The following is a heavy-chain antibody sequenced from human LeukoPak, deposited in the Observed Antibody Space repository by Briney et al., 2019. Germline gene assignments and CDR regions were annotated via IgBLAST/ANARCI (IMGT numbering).Heavy chain of an antibody. CDR3: AGGYSGYDSHAFDI. Sequence: PGGSLRLSCAASGFTFSDYYMSWIRQAPGKGLEWVSYISSSGSTIYYADSVKGRFTISRDNAKNSLYLQMNSLRAEDTAVYYCAGGYSGYDSHAFDIWGQGTMVTVSS. V-gene: IGHV3-11*04. CDR2: ISSSGSTI. CDR1: GFTFSDYY. J-gene: IGHJ3*02. D-gene: IGHD5-12*01.